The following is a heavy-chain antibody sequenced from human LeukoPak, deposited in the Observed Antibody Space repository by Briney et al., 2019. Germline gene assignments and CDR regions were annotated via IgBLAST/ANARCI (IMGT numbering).Heavy chain of an antibody. Sequence: SETLSLTCTVSGGSISSGGYYWSWIRQHPGKGLEWIGYIYYSGSTYYNPSLKSRVTISVDTSKNQFSLKLSSVTAADTAVYYCAGGEQQLVRSHNNWFDPWGQGTLVTVSS. CDR2: IYYSGST. D-gene: IGHD6-13*01. V-gene: IGHV4-31*03. CDR3: AGGEQQLVRSHNNWFDP. J-gene: IGHJ5*02. CDR1: GGSISSGGYY.